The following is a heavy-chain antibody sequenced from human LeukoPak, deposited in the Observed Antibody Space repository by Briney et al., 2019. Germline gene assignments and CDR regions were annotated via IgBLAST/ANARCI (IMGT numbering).Heavy chain of an antibody. D-gene: IGHD6-19*01. CDR2: ISASGGGT. CDR1: GLTLSSYA. J-gene: IGHJ4*02. CDR3: AKDWAYSGWAYYFDY. Sequence: GGSLRLSCAVSGLTLSSYAMSWVRQGPGKGLEWVSDISASGGGTHYADSVKGRFTISRDNYKNTLYLQMNSLRAEDTAVYYCAKDWAYSGWAYYFDYWGQGTLVTVSS. V-gene: IGHV3-23*01.